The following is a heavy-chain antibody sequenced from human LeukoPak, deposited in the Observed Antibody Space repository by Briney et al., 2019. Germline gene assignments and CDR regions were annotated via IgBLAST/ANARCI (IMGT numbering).Heavy chain of an antibody. CDR3: VRHYYDPGNAKGYFQH. D-gene: IGHD3-10*01. CDR1: GGSLSSYY. Sequence: PWETLSLTCAVSGGSLSSYYWSWIRQPPGAGPEWIGYIYYTGSTNYNPSLKSRVTISLDSSTNQFSLNLNSLTTADTAVYYCVRHYYDPGNAKGYFQHWGQGTLVTVSS. V-gene: IGHV4-59*01. J-gene: IGHJ1*01. CDR2: IYYTGST.